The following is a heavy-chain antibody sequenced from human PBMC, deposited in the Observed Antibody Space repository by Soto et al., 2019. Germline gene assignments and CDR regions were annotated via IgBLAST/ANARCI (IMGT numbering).Heavy chain of an antibody. CDR2: ISAYNGNT. Sequence: QVQLVQSGAEVKKPGASVKVSCKASGYTFTSYGISWVRQAPGQGLEWMGWISAYNGNTNYAQKLQGRVTMTTDTSTSTAYMELRSLRSDDTAVYYCARDYQGYCSSTSCLPDYWGQGTLVTVSS. V-gene: IGHV1-18*01. CDR1: GYTFTSYG. D-gene: IGHD2-2*01. CDR3: ARDYQGYCSSTSCLPDY. J-gene: IGHJ4*02.